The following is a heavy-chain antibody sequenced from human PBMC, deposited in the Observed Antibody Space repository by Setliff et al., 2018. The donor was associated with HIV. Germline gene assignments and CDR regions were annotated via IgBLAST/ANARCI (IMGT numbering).Heavy chain of an antibody. CDR1: GFTFSSYA. J-gene: IGHJ6*03. D-gene: IGHD3-10*01. CDR2: ISWNSGII. Sequence: GGSLRLSCAASGFTFSSYAMHWVRQAPGKGLEWVSGISWNSGIIDYADSVKGRFTISRDNAKNSLYLQMHSLRAEDTALYYCAKEGGTYGSDYYYYYMDVWGKGTTVTVSS. V-gene: IGHV3-9*01. CDR3: AKEGGTYGSDYYYYYMDV.